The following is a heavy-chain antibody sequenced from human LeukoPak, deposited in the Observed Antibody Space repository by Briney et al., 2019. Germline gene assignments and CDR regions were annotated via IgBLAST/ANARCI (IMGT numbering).Heavy chain of an antibody. CDR2: IYPGDSDT. CDR3: ARQDGSAYYYFDY. CDR1: GYSFASYW. J-gene: IGHJ4*02. V-gene: IGHV5-51*01. D-gene: IGHD6-19*01. Sequence: LGESLKISCKGSGYSFASYWIGWVRLMPGQGLEWMGIIYPGDSDTKYSPSFQGRVTISADKSINTAYLQWSSLKASDTAIYYCARQDGSAYYYFDYWGQGTLVTVSS.